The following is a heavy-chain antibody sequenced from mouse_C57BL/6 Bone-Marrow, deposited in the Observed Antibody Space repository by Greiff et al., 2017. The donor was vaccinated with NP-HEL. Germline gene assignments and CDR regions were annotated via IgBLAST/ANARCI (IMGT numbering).Heavy chain of an antibody. D-gene: IGHD4-1*01. CDR2: INPSSGYT. CDR1: GYTFTSYW. J-gene: IGHJ4*01. V-gene: IGHV1-7*01. Sequence: VQLQQSGAELAKPGASVKLSCKASGYTFTSYWMHWVKQRPGQGLEWIGYINPSSGYTKYNQKFKDKATLTADKSSSTAYMQLSSLTYEDAAVYYCARRWLANWDQRAMDYWGQGTSVTVSS. CDR3: ARRWLANWDQRAMDY.